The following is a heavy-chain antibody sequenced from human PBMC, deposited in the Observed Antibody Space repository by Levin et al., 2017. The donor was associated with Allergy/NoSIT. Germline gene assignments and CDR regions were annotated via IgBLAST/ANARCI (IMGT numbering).Heavy chain of an antibody. D-gene: IGHD6-19*01. J-gene: IGHJ4*02. CDR2: ISYSGTA. CDR1: GGSISSGGYY. V-gene: IGHV4-31*03. CDR3: LRGSLGYIGGWTE. Sequence: KPSETLSLTCTVSGGSISSGGYYWNWIRQHPGKGLEWIGDISYSGTANYNPSLKSRVTISRDTPKNQFSLRLSSVTAADTAVYFCLRGSLGYIGGWTEWGQGTLVSVSS.